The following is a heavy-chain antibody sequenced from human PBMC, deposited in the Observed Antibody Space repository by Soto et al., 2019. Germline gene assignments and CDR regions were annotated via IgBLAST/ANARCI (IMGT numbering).Heavy chain of an antibody. D-gene: IGHD2-2*01. CDR1: GFTFSSYG. J-gene: IGHJ4*02. CDR2: ISYDGSNK. CDR3: AKGGCSSTSCPHNLPDY. V-gene: IGHV3-30*18. Sequence: QVQLVESGGGVVQPGRSLRLSCAASGFTFSSYGMHWVRQAPGKGLEWVAVISYDGSNKYYADSVKGRFTISRDNSKNTLYLQMNSLRAEDTAVYYCAKGGCSSTSCPHNLPDYWGQGTLVTVSS.